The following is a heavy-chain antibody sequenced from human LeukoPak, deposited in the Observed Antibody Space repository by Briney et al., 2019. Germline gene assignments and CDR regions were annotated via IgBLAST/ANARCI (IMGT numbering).Heavy chain of an antibody. V-gene: IGHV3-30*02. CDR3: AKPSGSGVDY. CDR1: GFTFSTHD. D-gene: IGHD1-26*01. J-gene: IGHJ4*01. CDR2: IRYDRSHE. Sequence: GGSLRLSCGASGFTFSTHDMHWVRQAPGKGLEWVAFIRYDRSHEYYADSVKGRLTISRDNPKNTLYLQMNSVRSEDTALYYCAKPSGSGVDYWGQGTRVTVSS.